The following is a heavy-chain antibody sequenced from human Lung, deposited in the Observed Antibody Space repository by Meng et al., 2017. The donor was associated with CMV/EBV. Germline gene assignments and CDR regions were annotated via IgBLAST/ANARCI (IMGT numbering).Heavy chain of an antibody. J-gene: IGHJ6*02. CDR3: ARDATIFGVVDPYYYGMDV. V-gene: IGHV4-39*02. CDR2: IYYSGST. Sequence: SETLSLXCTVSGGSISSSSYYWGWIRQPPGKGLEWIGSIYYSGSTYYNPSLKSRVTISVDTSKNQFSLKLSSVTAADTAVYYCARDATIFGVVDPYYYGMDVWGQGTXVTGAS. CDR1: GGSISSSSYY. D-gene: IGHD3-3*01.